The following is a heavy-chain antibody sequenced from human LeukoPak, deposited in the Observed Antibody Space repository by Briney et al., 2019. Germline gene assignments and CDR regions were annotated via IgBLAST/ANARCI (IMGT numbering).Heavy chain of an antibody. CDR3: ARNVTAGFFDY. J-gene: IGHJ4*02. Sequence: PSETLSLTCDVSGYSITRGYFWGWIRQPPGKGLEWIATIYHSWGMYFNPSLKSRTIISLDASKNQFSLKLTSVTAADTAMYYCARNVTAGFFDYWGQGIRVTVSS. CDR1: GYSITRGYF. V-gene: IGHV4-38-2*01. CDR2: IYHSWGM. D-gene: IGHD1-1*01.